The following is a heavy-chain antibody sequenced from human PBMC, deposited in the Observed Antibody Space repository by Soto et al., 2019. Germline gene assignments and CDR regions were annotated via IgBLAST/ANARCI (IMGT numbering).Heavy chain of an antibody. D-gene: IGHD2-2*01. CDR2: INAGNGNT. CDR3: AREGQLAPAFDY. CDR1: GYTFTSYA. Sequence: ASVKVSCKASGYTFTSYAMHWVRQAPGQRLEWMGWINAGNGNTKYSQKFQGRVTITRDTSASTAYMELSSLRSEDTAVYYCAREGQLAPAFDYWGQGPLVTVSS. J-gene: IGHJ4*02. V-gene: IGHV1-3*01.